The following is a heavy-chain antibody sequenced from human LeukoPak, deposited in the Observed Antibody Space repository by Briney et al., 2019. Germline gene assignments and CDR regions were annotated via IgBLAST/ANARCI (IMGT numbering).Heavy chain of an antibody. CDR3: ARANPPGISYFEY. CDR2: ISSSSSSM. CDR1: GLTFSGYS. Sequence: GGSLRLSCAASGLTFSGYSMNWVRQAPGKGLEWVSSISSSSSSMYYADSVKGRFTISRDNAKNSLYLQMNSLRAEDTAVYYCARANPPGISYFEYWGQGTLVTVSS. D-gene: IGHD2-15*01. J-gene: IGHJ4*02. V-gene: IGHV3-21*01.